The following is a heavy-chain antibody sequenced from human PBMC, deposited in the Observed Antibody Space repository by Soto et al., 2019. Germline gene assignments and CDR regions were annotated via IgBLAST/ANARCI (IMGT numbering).Heavy chain of an antibody. CDR3: ARGINMARGANNYSHSAV. Sequence: PSQTRARTCAVYGGCVSVYYWSWLRQTPGKGLEWIGEINHSGSTNYNPSLKSRVTISVDTSKNQLSLKLSSVTAADTTVYYCARGINMARGANNYSHSAVWGKGT. D-gene: IGHD3-10*01. CDR2: INHSGST. J-gene: IGHJ6*03. CDR1: GGCVSVYY. V-gene: IGHV4-34*01.